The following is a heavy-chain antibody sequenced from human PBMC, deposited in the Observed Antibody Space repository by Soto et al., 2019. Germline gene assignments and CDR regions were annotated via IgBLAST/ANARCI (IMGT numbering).Heavy chain of an antibody. CDR3: ARDLGYGDYLASGGMDV. V-gene: IGHV4-31*03. J-gene: IGHJ6*02. D-gene: IGHD4-17*01. CDR2: IYYSGST. Sequence: QVQLQESGPGLVKPSQTLSLTCTVSGGSISSGGYYWSWIRQNPGKGLEWIGYIYYSGSTYYNPSLKSRVTISVDTSKNQFSLKLSSVTAADTAVYYCARDLGYGDYLASGGMDVWGQGTTVTVSS. CDR1: GGSISSGGYY.